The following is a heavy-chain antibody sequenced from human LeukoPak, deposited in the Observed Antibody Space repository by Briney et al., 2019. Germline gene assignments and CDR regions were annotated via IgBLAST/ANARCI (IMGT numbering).Heavy chain of an antibody. CDR1: GYTFIDYG. V-gene: IGHV1-18*01. J-gene: IGHJ5*02. CDR2: ISAQNGNT. D-gene: IGHD6-13*01. CDR3: ARAGQQLPNSDWFDP. Sequence: VASMKVSCKTSGYTFIDYGITWVRQAPGQGLEWMGWISAQNGNTNYAQKFRGRVTMTTDTSTSTAHMELRSLRSEDTAVYYCARAGQQLPNSDWFDPWGQGTLVTVSS.